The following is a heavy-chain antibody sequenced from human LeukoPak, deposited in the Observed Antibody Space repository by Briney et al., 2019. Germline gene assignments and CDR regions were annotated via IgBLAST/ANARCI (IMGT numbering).Heavy chain of an antibody. CDR2: INSDGSST. CDR1: GFTFSSYW. V-gene: IGHV3-74*01. J-gene: IGHJ3*02. D-gene: IGHD6-19*01. CDR3: AREGGSGWSRAFDI. Sequence: PGGSLRLSCAASGFTFSSYWMHWVRQAPGKGLVWVSRINSDGSSTSYADSVKGRFTISRDNTKNTLYLQMNSLRAEDTAVYYCAREGGSGWSRAFDIWGQGTMVTVSS.